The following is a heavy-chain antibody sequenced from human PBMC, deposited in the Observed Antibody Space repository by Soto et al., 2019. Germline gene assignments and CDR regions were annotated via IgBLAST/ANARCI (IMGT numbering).Heavy chain of an antibody. Sequence: SETLSLTCAVYGGSFSGYYWSWIRQPPGKGLEWIGEINHSGSTNYNPSLKSRVTISVDTSKNQFSLKLSSVTAADTAVYYCARGWVWLRLFYFDYWGQGTLVTVSS. D-gene: IGHD5-12*01. CDR2: INHSGST. CDR1: GGSFSGYY. CDR3: ARGWVWLRLFYFDY. V-gene: IGHV4-34*01. J-gene: IGHJ4*02.